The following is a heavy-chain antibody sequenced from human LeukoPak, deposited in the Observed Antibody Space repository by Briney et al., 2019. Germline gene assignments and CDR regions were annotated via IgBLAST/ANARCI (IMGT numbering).Heavy chain of an antibody. CDR2: IYYSGST. Sequence: SETLSLTCTVSGGSISSYYWSWIRQPPGKGLEWIGCIYYSGSTNYNPSLKSRVTMSVDTSKNEFSLKLSSVTAADTAVYYCGRGGMSWYGPWGQGTLVTVSS. J-gene: IGHJ5*02. CDR1: GGSISSYY. V-gene: IGHV4-59*01. CDR3: GRGGMSWYGP.